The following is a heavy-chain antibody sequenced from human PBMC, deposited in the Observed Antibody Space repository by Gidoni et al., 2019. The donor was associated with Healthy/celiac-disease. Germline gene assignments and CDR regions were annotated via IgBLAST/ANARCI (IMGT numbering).Heavy chain of an antibody. CDR1: GNRFIKDW. Sequence: GQMVQSGAEVKKPGESLKISCKAAGNRFIKDWIGWVRPMPGKGLGWMGIIYPGDSDTGYSPSFQGQVTSSADKSINTAYLQWSSRKASDTAMYYCARQLGLGYWYFDLWGRGTLVTVSS. CDR3: ARQLGLGYWYFDL. D-gene: IGHD1-26*01. J-gene: IGHJ2*01. V-gene: IGHV5-51*01. CDR2: IYPGDSDT.